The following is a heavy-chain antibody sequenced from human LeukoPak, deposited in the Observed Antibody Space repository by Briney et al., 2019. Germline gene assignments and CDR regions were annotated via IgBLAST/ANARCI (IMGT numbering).Heavy chain of an antibody. CDR2: ISSTGIAT. J-gene: IGHJ5*02. Sequence: GGSLRLSCAVSGFIVSSNYMSWVRQAPGKGLEWVSAISSTGIATYYADSVKGRFTISKDKSKNTLYLQMSGLRAEDTAVYYCAKAADGVPPGKPLNWFDPRGQGTLVTVSS. V-gene: IGHV3-53*01. D-gene: IGHD2-2*02. CDR3: AKAADGVPPGKPLNWFDP. CDR1: GFIVSSNY.